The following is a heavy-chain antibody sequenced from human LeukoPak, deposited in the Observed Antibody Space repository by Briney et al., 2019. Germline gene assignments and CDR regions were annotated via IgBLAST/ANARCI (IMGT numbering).Heavy chain of an antibody. J-gene: IGHJ2*01. CDR1: GYTFTSYG. V-gene: IGHV1-18*01. D-gene: IGHD1-26*01. Sequence: ASVKVSCKASGYTFTSYGISWVRQAPGQGLEWMGWISAYNGNTNYAQKLQGRVTMTTETSTSTAYMERRSLRSDDTAVYYCARGGIVGSPDWYFDLWGRGTLVTVSS. CDR2: ISAYNGNT. CDR3: ARGGIVGSPDWYFDL.